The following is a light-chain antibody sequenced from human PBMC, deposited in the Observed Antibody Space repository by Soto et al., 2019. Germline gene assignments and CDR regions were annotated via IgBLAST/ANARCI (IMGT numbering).Light chain of an antibody. Sequence: DVQMNQSPSSLSASVGDRVTITCRASQNINTYLHWYKQRPGKVPELLIHGTSNLQSGVPSRFSGSGSGSDFTLTISGLQPEDVATYYCQQSYSGFTFGPGTKVDIK. CDR3: QQSYSGFT. CDR1: QNINTY. J-gene: IGKJ3*01. V-gene: IGKV1-39*01. CDR2: GTS.